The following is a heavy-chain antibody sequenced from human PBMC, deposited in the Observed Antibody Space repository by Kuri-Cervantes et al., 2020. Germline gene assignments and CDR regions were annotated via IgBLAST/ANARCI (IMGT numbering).Heavy chain of an antibody. V-gene: IGHV4-4*02. CDR3: ARNFGGDKYDYFRGSAFDI. CDR2: IHHTGST. J-gene: IGHJ3*02. CDR1: GVSINNNNW. D-gene: IGHD3-16*01. Sequence: SETLSLTCDVSGVSINNNNWWSWVRQPPGKGLEYIGEIHHTGSTNYNSSLKSRVTMTIDNSKNQLSLRLTSVTAADTAVYYCARNFGGDKYDYFRGSAFDIWGQGAMVTVSS.